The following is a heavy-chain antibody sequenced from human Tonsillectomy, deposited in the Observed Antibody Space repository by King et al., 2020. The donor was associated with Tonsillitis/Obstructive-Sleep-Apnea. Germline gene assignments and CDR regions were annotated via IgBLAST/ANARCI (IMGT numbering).Heavy chain of an antibody. J-gene: IGHJ6*03. V-gene: IGHV5-51*01. Sequence: QLVQSGAEVKKPGESLKISCKGSGYSFTSYWIGWVRQMPGKGLEWMGIIYPGDSDTRYSPSFQGQVTISADKSISTAYLQRSSLKASDTAMYYCARLLAGSYYYYYMDVWGKGTTVTVSS. CDR1: GYSFTSYW. CDR3: ARLLAGSYYYYYMDV. CDR2: IYPGDSDT. D-gene: IGHD3-10*01.